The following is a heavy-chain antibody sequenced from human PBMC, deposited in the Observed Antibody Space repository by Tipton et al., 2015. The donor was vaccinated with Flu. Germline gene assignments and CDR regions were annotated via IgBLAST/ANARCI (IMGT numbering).Heavy chain of an antibody. CDR1: GGSFSGYY. V-gene: IGHV4-34*01. Sequence: LRLSCAVYGGSFSGYYWSWIRQPPGKGLEWIGEINHSGSTNYNPSLKSRVAISVDTSKNQFSLKLSSVTAADTAVYYCARRRYEFTSGYYWSYWYFDIWGRGTLVTVSS. D-gene: IGHD3-3*01. CDR2: INHSGST. CDR3: ARRRYEFTSGYYWSYWYFDI. J-gene: IGHJ2*01.